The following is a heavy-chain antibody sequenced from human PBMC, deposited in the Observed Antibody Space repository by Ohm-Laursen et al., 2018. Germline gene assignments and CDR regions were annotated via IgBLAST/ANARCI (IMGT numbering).Heavy chain of an antibody. J-gene: IGHJ3*02. CDR1: GYTFTGYY. V-gene: IGHV1-18*04. Sequence: GASVKVSCKASGYTFTGYYMHWVRQAPGQGLEWMGWISAYNGNTNYAQKLQGRVTMTTDTSTSTAYMELRSLRSDDTAVYYCARDLNGPIDAFDIWGQGTMVTVSS. D-gene: IGHD2-8*01. CDR2: ISAYNGNT. CDR3: ARDLNGPIDAFDI.